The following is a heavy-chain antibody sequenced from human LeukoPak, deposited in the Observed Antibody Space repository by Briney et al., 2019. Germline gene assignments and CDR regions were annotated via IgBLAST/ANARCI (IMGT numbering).Heavy chain of an antibody. V-gene: IGHV3-48*01. Sequence: GGSLRLSCAASGFTFSAYSMNWVRQAPGKGLEWVSYISSSSSTKYYADSVKGRFTISRDNAENSMYLQMNTLRAEDTAIYYCAKRLVAGYCSGGDCYSDHYFDYWGQGTLVTVSS. CDR2: ISSSSSTK. CDR3: AKRLVAGYCSGGDCYSDHYFDY. D-gene: IGHD2-15*01. CDR1: GFTFSAYS. J-gene: IGHJ4*02.